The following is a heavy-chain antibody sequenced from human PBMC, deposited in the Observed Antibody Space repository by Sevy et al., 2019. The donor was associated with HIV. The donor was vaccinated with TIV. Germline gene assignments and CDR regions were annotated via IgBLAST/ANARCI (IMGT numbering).Heavy chain of an antibody. CDR1: GFTFSSYG. D-gene: IGHD3-22*01. CDR3: ATDRGKLGVTLWEGGYHSSGYYEN. V-gene: IGHV3-30*03. CDR2: ISYDGSNK. J-gene: IGHJ4*02. Sequence: GGCLRLSCAASGFTFSSYGMHWVRQAPGKGLERVAVISYDGSNKYYADSVKGRFTISRDNSKNTLYLQMNSLRAEDTAVYYCATDRGKLGVTLWEGGYHSSGYYENWGQGTLVIVSS.